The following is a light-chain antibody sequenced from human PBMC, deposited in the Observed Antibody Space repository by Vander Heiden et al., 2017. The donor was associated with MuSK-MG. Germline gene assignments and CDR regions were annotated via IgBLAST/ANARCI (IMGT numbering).Light chain of an antibody. J-gene: IGKJ2*01. CDR1: QSVLYSSNNKNY. CDR3: QQYYSTPCT. Sequence: DIVMTQSPDSLAVSLGERATFSCKSSQSVLYSSNNKNYLAWYQQKPGQPPKLLIYWASTRESGVPDRFSGSGSGTDFTLTISSLQAEDVAVYYCQQYYSTPCTFGPGTKLEIK. V-gene: IGKV4-1*01. CDR2: WAS.